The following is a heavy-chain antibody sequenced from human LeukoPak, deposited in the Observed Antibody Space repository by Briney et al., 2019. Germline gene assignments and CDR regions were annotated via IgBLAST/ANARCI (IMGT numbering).Heavy chain of an antibody. CDR3: ARHYSGALDY. CDR1: GFTFSSYS. J-gene: IGHJ4*02. CDR2: ISSSSSTI. D-gene: IGHD1-26*01. V-gene: IGHV3-48*04. Sequence: GGSLRLSCAASGFTFSSYSMNWVRQAPGKGLEWVSYISSSSSTIYYADSVKGRFTISRDNAKDSLYLQMNSLRAEDTAVYYCARHYSGALDYWGQGTLVTVSS.